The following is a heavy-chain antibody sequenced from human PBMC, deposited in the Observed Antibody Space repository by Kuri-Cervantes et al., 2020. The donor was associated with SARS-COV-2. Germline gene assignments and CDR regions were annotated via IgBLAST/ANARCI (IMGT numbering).Heavy chain of an antibody. V-gene: IGHV1-18*01. J-gene: IGHJ6*03. CDR2: ISAYNGNT. CDR3: ARHTVTTNYYYYYYMDV. Sequence: ASVKVSCKASGYTFTSYGISWVRQAPGQGLEWMGWISAYNGNTNYAQKLQGRVTMTTDTSTSTAYMELRSLRSDDTAVYYCARHTVTTNYYYYYYMDVWGKGTTVTVSS. D-gene: IGHD4-11*01. CDR1: GYTFTSYG.